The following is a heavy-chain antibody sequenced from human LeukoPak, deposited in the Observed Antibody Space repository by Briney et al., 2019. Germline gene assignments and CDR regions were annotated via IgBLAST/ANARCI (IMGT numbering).Heavy chain of an antibody. J-gene: IGHJ4*02. CDR2: INPTGGSA. CDR3: ARGSPGGHIVVVTAIHFDY. Sequence: ASAKVSCKASGYTFTSYYIHWVRQAPGQGLEWMGIINPTGGSASYAQKFQGRVTMTRDTSTSTVYMDVSSLRSEDTAVYYCARGSPGGHIVVVTAIHFDYWGQGTLVTVSS. CDR1: GYTFTSYY. V-gene: IGHV1-46*01. D-gene: IGHD2-21*02.